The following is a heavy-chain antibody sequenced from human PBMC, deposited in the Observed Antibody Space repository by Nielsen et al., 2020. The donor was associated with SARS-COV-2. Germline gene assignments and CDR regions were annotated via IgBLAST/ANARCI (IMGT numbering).Heavy chain of an antibody. Sequence: WIRQPPGKGLEWIGYIYYSGSTNYHPSLKSRVTISVDTSKNQFSLKLSSVTAADTAVYYCARLPPAGYDILTGYYISDYYFDYWGQGTLVTVSS. V-gene: IGHV4-61*07. CDR2: IYYSGST. J-gene: IGHJ4*02. CDR3: ARLPPAGYDILTGYYISDYYFDY. D-gene: IGHD3-9*01.